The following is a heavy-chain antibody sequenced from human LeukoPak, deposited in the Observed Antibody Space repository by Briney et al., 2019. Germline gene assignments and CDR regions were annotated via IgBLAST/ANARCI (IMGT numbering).Heavy chain of an antibody. CDR3: ARLRAQGNWFDP. J-gene: IGHJ5*02. CDR1: GYSFTTYW. CDR2: IYPGDSDT. Sequence: GESLKISCKVSGYSFTTYWIGWVRQRPGKGVEWMGIIYPGDSDTRYNPPFQGQVTISVDKSISTAFLQWSSLKASDTAMYYCARLRAQGNWFDPWGQGTLVTVSS. V-gene: IGHV5-51*01.